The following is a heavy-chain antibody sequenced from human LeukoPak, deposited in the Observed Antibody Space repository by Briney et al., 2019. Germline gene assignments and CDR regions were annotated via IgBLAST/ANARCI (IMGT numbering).Heavy chain of an antibody. J-gene: IGHJ5*02. D-gene: IGHD6-19*01. V-gene: IGHV1-8*02. Sequence: GASVKVSCKASGYTFTIYDLNWVRQAPGQGLEWMGYMNPNSGNTGSSQKFQGRVTMTRNTSISTAYMELSSLRSEDTAVYYCARASGWYYYWFDPWGQGTLVTVSS. CDR3: ARASGWYYYWFDP. CDR2: MNPNSGNT. CDR1: GYTFTIYD.